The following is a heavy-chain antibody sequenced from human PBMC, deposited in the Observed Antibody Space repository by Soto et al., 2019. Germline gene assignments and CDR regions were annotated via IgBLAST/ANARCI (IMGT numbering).Heavy chain of an antibody. V-gene: IGHV4-31*03. CDR1: GFSIKSGGYY. D-gene: IGHD3-22*01. Sequence: SETLSLTCSVSGFSIKSGGYYWTWIRQLPGKGLEWIGDIYYTGSTFYHPSLKTRVTLSLDTSKNQFSLNLGSVTAADTAVYYCATQPRYDSSGYFYYWGQGIQVTVSS. J-gene: IGHJ4*02. CDR3: ATQPRYDSSGYFYY. CDR2: IYYTGST.